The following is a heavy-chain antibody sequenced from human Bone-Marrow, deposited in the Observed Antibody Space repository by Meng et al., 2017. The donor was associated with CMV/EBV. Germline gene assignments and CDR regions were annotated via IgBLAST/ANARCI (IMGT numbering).Heavy chain of an antibody. J-gene: IGHJ6*02. CDR1: GYTFTYRY. CDR2: ITPFNGNT. D-gene: IGHD4-11*01. V-gene: IGHV1-45*02. CDR3: ARDQVSTVTTEPKNYGMDV. Sequence: SVKVSCKASGYTFTYRYLHWVRQAPGQALEWMGWITPFNGNTNYAQKFQDRVTITTDESTSTAYMELSSLRSEDTAVYYCARDQVSTVTTEPKNYGMDVWGQGTTATVSS.